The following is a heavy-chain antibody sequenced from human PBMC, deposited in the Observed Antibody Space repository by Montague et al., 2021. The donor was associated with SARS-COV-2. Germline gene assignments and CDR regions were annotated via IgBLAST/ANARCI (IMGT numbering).Heavy chain of an antibody. CDR1: GGSISCGGYY. D-gene: IGHD3-10*01. Sequence: TLSLTCTVSGGSISCGGYYWSWIRQHPGKGLEWIGYIYYSGSTYYXXSLKSRVTMSVDTSRKQFSLKLTSVTAADTAVYYCAGGYGSGSYSSWGQGTLVTVSS. J-gene: IGHJ4*02. CDR2: IYYSGST. CDR3: AGGYGSGSYSS. V-gene: IGHV4-31*03.